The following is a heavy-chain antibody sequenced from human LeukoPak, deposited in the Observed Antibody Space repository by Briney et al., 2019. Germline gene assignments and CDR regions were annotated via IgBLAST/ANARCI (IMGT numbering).Heavy chain of an antibody. J-gene: IGHJ4*02. Sequence: SETLSLTCAVSGGSISSGGYSWSWIRQPPGKGLEWIGYIYHSGSTYYNPSLKCRVTISVDRSKNQFSLKLSSVTAADTAVYYCARAYYYDSSGYYSAHYFDYWGQGTLVTVSS. CDR1: GGSISSGGYS. V-gene: IGHV4-30-2*01. CDR2: IYHSGST. CDR3: ARAYYYDSSGYYSAHYFDY. D-gene: IGHD3-22*01.